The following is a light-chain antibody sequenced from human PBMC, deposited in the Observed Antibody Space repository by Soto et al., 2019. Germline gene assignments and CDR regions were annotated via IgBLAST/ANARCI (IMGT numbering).Light chain of an antibody. V-gene: IGKV3-11*01. CDR1: QSVSRD. J-gene: IGKJ4*01. Sequence: EIVLTQSPGTLSLSPGERATLSCRASQSVSRDLAWYQQKHGQAPRLLIYDASKRATGIPDRFSSSGSGTDFTLTISSLEPEDFAVYYCQQRSDWPPLTFGGGTKVEVK. CDR2: DAS. CDR3: QQRSDWPPLT.